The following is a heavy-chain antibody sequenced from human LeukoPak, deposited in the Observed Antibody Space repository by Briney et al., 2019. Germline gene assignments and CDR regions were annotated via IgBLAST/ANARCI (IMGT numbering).Heavy chain of an antibody. Sequence: SETLSLTCTVSGGSISSYYWSWIRHPPGKGLEWIGYIYYSGGTNYNPSLKSRVTISGDTSKNQFSLKLSSVTAADTAVYYCARHVRYYDILTGLTSYYFDYWGQGTLVTVSS. V-gene: IGHV4-59*08. CDR3: ARHVRYYDILTGLTSYYFDY. D-gene: IGHD3-9*01. CDR1: GGSISSYY. J-gene: IGHJ4*02. CDR2: IYYSGGT.